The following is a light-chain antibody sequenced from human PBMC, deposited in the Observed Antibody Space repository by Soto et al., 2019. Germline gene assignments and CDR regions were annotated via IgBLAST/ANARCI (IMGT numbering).Light chain of an antibody. Sequence: DIQITQSPSALSASVGDTVTVTCRASQSVSGWLAWYQQKPGKAPKLLIYKASSLESGVPSRLSGSGSGTEFTLTISSLKPDDFATYYCQQYNNYSTFGRGTKVDIK. J-gene: IGKJ1*01. V-gene: IGKV1-5*03. CDR1: QSVSGW. CDR2: KAS. CDR3: QQYNNYST.